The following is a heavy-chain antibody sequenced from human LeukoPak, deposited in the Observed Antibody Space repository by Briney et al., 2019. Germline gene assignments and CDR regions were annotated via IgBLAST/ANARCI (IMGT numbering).Heavy chain of an antibody. CDR2: ISSSGSAI. J-gene: IGHJ6*03. CDR1: GFTFSDYY. Sequence: GGSLRLSCAASGFTFSDYYMSWIREAPGKGLEWVSYISSSGSAIYHADSVKGRFTISRDNAKNSLYLQMNSLRAEDTAVYYCARAGSYGGYYYYYMDVWGKGTTVTVSS. CDR3: ARAGSYGGYYYYYMDV. D-gene: IGHD4/OR15-4a*01. V-gene: IGHV3-11*01.